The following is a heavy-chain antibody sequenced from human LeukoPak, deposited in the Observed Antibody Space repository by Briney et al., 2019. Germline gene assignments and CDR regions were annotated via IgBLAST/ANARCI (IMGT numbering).Heavy chain of an antibody. J-gene: IGHJ4*02. CDR2: IYHSGST. Sequence: SETLSLTCTVSGGSLSSGGSYWSWIRQPPGKGLEWIGYIYHSGSTYYNPSLKSRVTISVDRSKNQFSLKLSSVTAADTAVYYCARDKLGASKYYFDYWGQGTLVTVSS. V-gene: IGHV4-30-2*01. D-gene: IGHD7-27*01. CDR1: GGSLSSGGSY. CDR3: ARDKLGASKYYFDY.